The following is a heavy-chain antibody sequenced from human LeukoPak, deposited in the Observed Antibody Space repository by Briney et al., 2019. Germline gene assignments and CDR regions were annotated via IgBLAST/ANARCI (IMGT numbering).Heavy chain of an antibody. D-gene: IGHD6-19*01. CDR1: GFTFSSYA. Sequence: GGSLRLSCAASGFTFSSYAMSWVRQAPGKGLEWVSASGSGGGTYYADSVKGRFTISRDNSKNTLYLQMNSLRAEDTAVYYCAQHNSGIGFDPWGRGTLVTVSS. V-gene: IGHV3-23*01. J-gene: IGHJ5*02. CDR3: AQHNSGIGFDP. CDR2: SGSGGGT.